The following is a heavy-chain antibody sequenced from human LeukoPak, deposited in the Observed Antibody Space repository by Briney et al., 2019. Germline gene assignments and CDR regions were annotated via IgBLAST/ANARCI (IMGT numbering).Heavy chain of an antibody. D-gene: IGHD6-19*01. V-gene: IGHV3-49*04. Sequence: PGGSLRLSCTASGFTFGDYAMSWVRQAPGKGLEWVGFIRSKTYDGTTEYAASVKGRFTISRDDSKRIAYLQMNSLKTEDTAVYYCTRPYSSGWYRLDYWGQGTLVTVSS. CDR1: GFTFGDYA. J-gene: IGHJ4*02. CDR3: TRPYSSGWYRLDY. CDR2: IRSKTYDGTT.